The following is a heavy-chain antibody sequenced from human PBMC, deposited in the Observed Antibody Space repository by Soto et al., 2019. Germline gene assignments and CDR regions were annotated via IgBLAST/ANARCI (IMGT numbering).Heavy chain of an antibody. J-gene: IGHJ3*02. Sequence: SQRVSCAASGVTFSDYDMSWIRQAPGKGLEWVSYISSSGSTIYYADSVKGRFTISRDNAKNSLYLQMNSLRAEDTAVYYCASGYDLDAFDIWGQGTMVTVSS. V-gene: IGHV3-11*01. CDR1: GVTFSDYD. CDR3: ASGYDLDAFDI. CDR2: ISSSGSTI. D-gene: IGHD5-12*01.